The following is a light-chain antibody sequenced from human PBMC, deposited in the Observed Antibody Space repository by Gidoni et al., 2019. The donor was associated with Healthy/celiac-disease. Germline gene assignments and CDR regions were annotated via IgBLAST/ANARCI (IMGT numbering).Light chain of an antibody. CDR1: QSISSY. CDR3: QQSYSTPRT. CDR2: AAA. J-gene: IGKJ1*01. Sequence: DIQMTQSPYSLSAYVGDRVTITCRSIQSISSYLNWYQQKPGKAPKLLIYAAARLQSGVPSRFSGSGSGTDFTLTISSLQPGDFATYYCQQSYSTPRTFGQGTKVEIK. V-gene: IGKV1-39*01.